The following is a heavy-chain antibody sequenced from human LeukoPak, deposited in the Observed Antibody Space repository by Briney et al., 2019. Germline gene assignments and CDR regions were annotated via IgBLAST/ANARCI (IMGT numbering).Heavy chain of an antibody. CDR3: TRGRGYGFDP. Sequence: GRSLRLSCVASGFTFSTSWMHWVRQAPGKGLVWVSRIIADGSSTDYADSVKGRFTISRDNAKNTLYLQMNSLTVEDTAVYYCTRGRGYGFDPWGQGTLVTVSS. D-gene: IGHD5-18*01. CDR2: IIADGSST. V-gene: IGHV3-74*01. CDR1: GFTFSTSW. J-gene: IGHJ5*02.